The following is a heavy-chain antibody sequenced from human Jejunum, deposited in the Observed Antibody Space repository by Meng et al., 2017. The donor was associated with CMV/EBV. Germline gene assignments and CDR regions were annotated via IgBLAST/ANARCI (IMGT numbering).Heavy chain of an antibody. CDR2: VFAGGTT. V-gene: IGHV3-53*01. CDR3: ARLSSDHYYAIVV. D-gene: IGHD3-10*02. J-gene: IGHJ6*02. Sequence: AASGFTVDGNYMTWVRQAPGEGLEWVSVVFAGGTTYYADSVKGRFIISRDTSQNTVYLHMNSLRADDTAVYYCARLSSDHYYAIVVWGQGTTVTVSS. CDR1: GFTVDGNY.